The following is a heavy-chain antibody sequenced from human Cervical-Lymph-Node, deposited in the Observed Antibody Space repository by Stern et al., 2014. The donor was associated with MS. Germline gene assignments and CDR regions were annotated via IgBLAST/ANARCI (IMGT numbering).Heavy chain of an antibody. D-gene: IGHD4-17*01. Sequence: QVQLQESGPGLVKPSETLSLTCTASGDSIKSGDFHWSWVRQSPGKGLVWIGYIYYSGRNYKNPSLKRRVTMSIDTSTNQFSLNLTSVTAADTALYFCARMKTGLRENRGFDFWGQGTQVTVSS. CDR2: IYYSGRN. J-gene: IGHJ4*02. V-gene: IGHV4-30-4*01. CDR1: GDSIKSGDFH. CDR3: ARMKTGLRENRGFDF.